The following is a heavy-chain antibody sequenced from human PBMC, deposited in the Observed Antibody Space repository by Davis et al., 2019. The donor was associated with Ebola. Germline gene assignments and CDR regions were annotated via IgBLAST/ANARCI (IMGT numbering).Heavy chain of an antibody. D-gene: IGHD6-19*01. V-gene: IGHV1-69*04. CDR2: IIPILGIA. CDR3: ARAPVARAYFDY. Sequence: SVKVSCKASGGTFSSYAISWVRQAPGQGLEWMGRIIPILGIANYAQKFQGRVTITADKSTSTAYMELSSLRSEDTAVYYCARAPVARAYFDYWGQGTLVTVSS. J-gene: IGHJ4*02. CDR1: GGTFSSYA.